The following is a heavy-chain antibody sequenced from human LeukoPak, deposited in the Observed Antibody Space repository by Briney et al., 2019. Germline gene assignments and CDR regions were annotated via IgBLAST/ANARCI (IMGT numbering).Heavy chain of an antibody. J-gene: IGHJ4*02. D-gene: IGHD6-13*01. CDR3: ARDEAAAGSWGFFDY. V-gene: IGHV3-23*01. CDR1: GFTFSSYA. Sequence: GGSLRLSCAASGFTFSSYAMGWVRQFPGKGLKWVSAISGSGGSTYYADSVRGRFTISRDNSKNTLYLQMNSLRAEDTAVYYCARDEAAAGSWGFFDYWGQGTLVTVSS. CDR2: ISGSGGST.